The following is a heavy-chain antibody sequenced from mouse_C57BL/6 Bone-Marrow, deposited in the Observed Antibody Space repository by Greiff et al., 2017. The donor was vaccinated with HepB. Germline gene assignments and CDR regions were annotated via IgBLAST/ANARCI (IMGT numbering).Heavy chain of an antibody. Sequence: VQLQESGAELARPGASVKLSCKASGYTFTSYGISWVKQRTGQGLEWIGEIYPRSGNTYYNEKFKGKATLTADKSSSTAYMELRSLTSEDSAVYFCARWSLYWYFDYWGQGTTLTVSS. CDR2: IYPRSGNT. CDR1: GYTFTSYG. V-gene: IGHV1-81*01. J-gene: IGHJ2*01. D-gene: IGHD4-1*01. CDR3: ARWSLYWYFDY.